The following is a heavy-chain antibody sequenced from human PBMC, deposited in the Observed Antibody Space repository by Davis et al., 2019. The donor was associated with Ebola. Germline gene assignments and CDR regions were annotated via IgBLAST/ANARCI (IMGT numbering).Heavy chain of an antibody. J-gene: IGHJ6*03. Sequence: PGGSLRLSCAASGFTFKKYGMSWVRQAPGKGLEWVSAVSARGDATYYADSVRGRFTISRDNSKNTLFLQLNSLRADDTAVYYCAFTPGKIAYYYYYMDVWGEGTTVTVSS. V-gene: IGHV3-23*01. D-gene: IGHD2/OR15-2a*01. CDR1: GFTFKKYG. CDR2: VSARGDAT. CDR3: AFTPGKIAYYYYYMDV.